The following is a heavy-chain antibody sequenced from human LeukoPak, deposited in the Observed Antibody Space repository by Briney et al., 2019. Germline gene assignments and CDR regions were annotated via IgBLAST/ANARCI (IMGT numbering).Heavy chain of an antibody. D-gene: IGHD3-10*01. CDR1: GITLSNYG. J-gene: IGHJ4*02. CDR3: AKRGVVIRAVIIVGFHKEAYYFDY. V-gene: IGHV3-23*01. CDR2: ISDGGGSR. Sequence: PGGSLRLSCAVSGITLSNYGMSWVRQAPGKGLEWVAGISDGGGSRNYADSVKGRFTITRDNPKNTQYLQMNSLRAEDTAVYFCAKRGVVIRAVIIVGFHKEAYYFDYWGQGALVTVSS.